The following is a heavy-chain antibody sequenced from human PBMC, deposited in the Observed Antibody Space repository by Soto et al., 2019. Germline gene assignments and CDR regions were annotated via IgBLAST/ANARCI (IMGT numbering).Heavy chain of an antibody. J-gene: IGHJ4*02. Sequence: SETLSLTCTFSCGSIISGDYYWSWIRQPPGKGLEWIGYIYYSGSTYYNPSLKSRVTISVDTSKNQFSLKLSSVTAADTAVYYCARDRRAPAAPFDYWGQGTLVTAPQ. V-gene: IGHV4-30-4*01. CDR2: IYYSGST. CDR3: ARDRRAPAAPFDY. CDR1: CGSIISGDYY. D-gene: IGHD2-2*01.